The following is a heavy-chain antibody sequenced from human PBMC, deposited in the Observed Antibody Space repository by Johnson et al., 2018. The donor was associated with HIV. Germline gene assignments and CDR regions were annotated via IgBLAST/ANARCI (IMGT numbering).Heavy chain of an antibody. D-gene: IGHD2-8*01. CDR3: ARERGYCTNGVCYYDAFDI. CDR1: GFTFSDYY. J-gene: IGHJ3*02. Sequence: VQLVESGGGLGKPGGSLRLSCAGSGFTFSDYYMNWLRQAPGKGLAWVSYISSTVSTIYYADSVKGRFTIPRDNAKRSLYLQMSSLRAEDTAVYYCARERGYCTNGVCYYDAFDIWGQGTMVTVSA. V-gene: IGHV3-11*04. CDR2: ISSTVSTI.